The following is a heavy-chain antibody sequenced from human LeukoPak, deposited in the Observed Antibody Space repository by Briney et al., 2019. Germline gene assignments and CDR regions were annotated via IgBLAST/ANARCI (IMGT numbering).Heavy chain of an antibody. J-gene: IGHJ5*02. CDR3: LTMALENWFDP. Sequence: QPGGSLRLSCAASGFTFSSYGMHWVRQAPGKGLEWVAVIWYDGSNKYYVDSVKGRFTISRDNSKNTLYLQMNSLRAEDTAVYYCLTMALENWFDPWGQGTLVTVSS. CDR2: IWYDGSNK. V-gene: IGHV3-33*01. CDR1: GFTFSSYG. D-gene: IGHD3-10*01.